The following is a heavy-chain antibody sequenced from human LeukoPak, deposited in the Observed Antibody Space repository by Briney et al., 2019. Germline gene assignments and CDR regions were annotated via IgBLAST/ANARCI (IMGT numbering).Heavy chain of an antibody. J-gene: IGHJ6*03. Sequence: PSETLSLTCTVSGGSISSSSYSWGWLRQPPGKWLAWLGSIYYSGSTYYNPSLKSRVTISVDTSKNLFSLRLRSVTAADTAVYFCARGRVSSSTWYSTYYYYFYMDVWGKGTTVTVSS. CDR2: IYYSGST. D-gene: IGHD4-11*01. CDR3: ARGRVSSSTWYSTYYYYFYMDV. V-gene: IGHV4-39*07. CDR1: GGSISSSSYS.